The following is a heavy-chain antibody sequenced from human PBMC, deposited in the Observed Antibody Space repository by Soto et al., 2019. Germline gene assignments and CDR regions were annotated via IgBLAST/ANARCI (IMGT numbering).Heavy chain of an antibody. CDR2: IHYNGNT. Sequence: QVQLQVSGPGLVKPSETLSLTCTVSGDSISAYSWSWVRQPPGKGLEWIGKIHYNGNTKYSPSLTSRVTIAFDTSKNHFSLGLISVTAAATAIYFCAREGNLGRWLQPLDFWGQGTLVTVSS. CDR1: GDSISAYS. D-gene: IGHD5-12*01. J-gene: IGHJ4*02. V-gene: IGHV4-59*01. CDR3: AREGNLGRWLQPLDF.